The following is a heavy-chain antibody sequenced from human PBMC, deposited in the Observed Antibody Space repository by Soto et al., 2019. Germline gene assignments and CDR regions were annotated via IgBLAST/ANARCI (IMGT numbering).Heavy chain of an antibody. Sequence: GSLRXSCEASGFTFSSYWMHWVVQAPVKWLVLVSRIDSDGSGTSYADSVKGRFTISRDNAKNTLYLQMNSLRAEDTAVYYCARHSVAFDYWGQGPLVTVSS. V-gene: IGHV3-74*01. CDR1: GFTFSSYW. J-gene: IGHJ4*02. D-gene: IGHD2-21*01. CDR3: ARHSVAFDY. CDR2: IDSDGSGT.